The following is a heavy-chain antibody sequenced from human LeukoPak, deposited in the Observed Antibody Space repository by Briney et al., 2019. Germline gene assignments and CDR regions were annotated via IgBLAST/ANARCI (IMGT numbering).Heavy chain of an antibody. J-gene: IGHJ4*02. CDR1: GFTFSSYA. CDR2: ISGSGGST. Sequence: GGSLRLSCAASGFTFSSYAINWVRQAPGKGLEWVSGISGSGGSTYYADPVKGRFTISRDNSKNTLYLQMNSLRAEDTAVYYCARLGYCSNGVCPGNYWGQGTLVTVSS. CDR3: ARLGYCSNGVCPGNY. D-gene: IGHD2-8*01. V-gene: IGHV3-23*01.